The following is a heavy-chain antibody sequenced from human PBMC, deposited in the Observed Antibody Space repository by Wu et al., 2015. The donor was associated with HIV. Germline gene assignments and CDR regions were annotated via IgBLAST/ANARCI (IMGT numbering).Heavy chain of an antibody. V-gene: IGHV1-2*02. CDR2: INPNSGAT. D-gene: IGHD4-11*01. Sequence: QVQLVQSGAEVKKPGASVKVSCQASRYTITTYDFNWVRQAPGQGLEWMGWINPNSGATIYAEAFEGRVTVTTDTSMKTVYMELESLTSGDTAMYFCARDATPITTEFDYWGQGTLITVSS. J-gene: IGHJ4*02. CDR1: RYTITTYD. CDR3: ARDATPITTEFDY.